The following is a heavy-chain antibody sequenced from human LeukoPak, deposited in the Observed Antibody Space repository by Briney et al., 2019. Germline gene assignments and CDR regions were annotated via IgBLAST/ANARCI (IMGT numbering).Heavy chain of an antibody. J-gene: IGHJ4*02. V-gene: IGHV3-23*01. CDR2: ITSGGLT. CDR3: AKPFRDCSSATCYVSFDY. CDR1: GFTFSSYA. Sequence: GGSLRLSCAASGFTFSSYAMTWVRQAPGKGLEWVSAITSGGLTFYADSVKGRFTISRDNSINTLYLQMNSLRADDTAVYYCAKPFRDCSSATCYVSFDYWGQGTLVTVSS. D-gene: IGHD2-2*01.